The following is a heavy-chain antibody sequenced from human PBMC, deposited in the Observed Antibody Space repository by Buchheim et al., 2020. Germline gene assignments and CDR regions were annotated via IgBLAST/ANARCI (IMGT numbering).Heavy chain of an antibody. CDR1: GYTFTGYY. D-gene: IGHD6-6*01. Sequence: QVQLVQSGAEVKKPGASVKVSCKASGYTFTGYYMHWVRQAPGQGLDWMGRINPNSGGTNYAPKFQGRVTMTRDTSISTAYMELSRLRSDDTAVYYCASGSSSSWMFVGYYFDYWGQGTL. V-gene: IGHV1-2*06. CDR2: INPNSGGT. J-gene: IGHJ4*02. CDR3: ASGSSSSWMFVGYYFDY.